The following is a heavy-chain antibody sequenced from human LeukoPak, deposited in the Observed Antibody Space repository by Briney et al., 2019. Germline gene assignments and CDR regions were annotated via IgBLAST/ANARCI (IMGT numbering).Heavy chain of an antibody. V-gene: IGHV3-15*01. CDR2: IKSKTDGGTT. CDR3: TTDHDLAYCGGDCHPFAFDI. Sequence: GGSLRLSCAASGFTFSNAWMSWVRQAPGKGLEWVGRIKSKTDGGTTDYAAPVKGRFTISRDDSKNTLYLQMNSLKTEDTAVYYCTTDHDLAYCGGDCHPFAFDIWGQGTMVTVSS. D-gene: IGHD2-21*02. J-gene: IGHJ3*02. CDR1: GFTFSNAW.